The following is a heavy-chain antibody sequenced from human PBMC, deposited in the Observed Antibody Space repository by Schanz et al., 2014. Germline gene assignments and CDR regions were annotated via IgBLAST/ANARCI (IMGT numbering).Heavy chain of an antibody. CDR3: ARDGVDAAAGGNY. CDR1: GYTFTSDS. J-gene: IGHJ4*02. Sequence: QVQLVQSGAEVKKPGASVKVSCKASGYTFTSDSMHWVRQAPGQGLEWMGMINPSGGSTTYAQKFQGRVTMTRDTSTSTGYMELSSLRSEDTAVYYCARDGVDAAAGGNYWGQGTLVYVSS. V-gene: IGHV1-46*03. D-gene: IGHD6-13*01. CDR2: INPSGGST.